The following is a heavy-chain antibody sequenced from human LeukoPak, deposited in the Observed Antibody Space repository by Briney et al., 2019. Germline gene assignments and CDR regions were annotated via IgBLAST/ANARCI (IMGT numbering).Heavy chain of an antibody. J-gene: IGHJ4*02. CDR2: IYYSGNI. CDR3: ARYDSNTYTFDY. Sequence: SENLSLNCTVSGGSISPYSWGWIRQSPGKGLEWIGYIYYSGNINHNPSLKSRVTISIDTSKKQFSLKLSSVTAADTAVYYCARYDSNTYTFDYWGQGTLVTVSS. V-gene: IGHV4-59*01. CDR1: GGSISPYS. D-gene: IGHD3-22*01.